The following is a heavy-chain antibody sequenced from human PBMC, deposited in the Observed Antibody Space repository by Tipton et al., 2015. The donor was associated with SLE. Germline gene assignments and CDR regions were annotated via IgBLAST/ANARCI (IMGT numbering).Heavy chain of an antibody. CDR3: ARDEGSYDILTGYSWFDP. CDR2: ISAYNGNT. CDR1: GYTFTSYG. V-gene: IGHV1-18*01. J-gene: IGHJ5*02. D-gene: IGHD3-9*01. Sequence: QSGAEVKKPGASVEVSCKASGYTFTSYGISWVRQAPGQGLEWMGWISAYNGNTNYAQKLQGRVTMTTDTSTSTAYMELRSLRSDDTAVYYCARDEGSYDILTGYSWFDPWGQGTLVTVSS.